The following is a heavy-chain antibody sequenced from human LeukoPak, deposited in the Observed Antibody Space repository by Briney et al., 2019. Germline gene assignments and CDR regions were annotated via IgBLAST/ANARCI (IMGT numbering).Heavy chain of an antibody. V-gene: IGHV3-7*03. J-gene: IGHJ5*02. CDR2: IKQDGSEK. Sequence: GGSLRLSCAASGFTFSSYWMSWVRQAPGKGLEWVANIKQDGSEKYYVDSVKGRFTISRDNAKNSLYLQMNSLRAEDTAVYYCARGGSGWFRWFDPWGQGTLVTVSS. CDR3: ARGGSGWFRWFDP. D-gene: IGHD6-19*01. CDR1: GFTFSSYW.